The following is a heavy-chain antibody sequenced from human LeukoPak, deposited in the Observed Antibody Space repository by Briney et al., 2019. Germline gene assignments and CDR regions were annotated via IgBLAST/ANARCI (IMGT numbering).Heavy chain of an antibody. CDR2: ISYDGSNK. Sequence: GGSLRLSCAACGFTFSSYGMHWVRQAPGKGLEWVAVISYDGSNKYYADSVKGRFTISRDNSKNTLYLQMNSLRAEDTAVYYCAKDLSDYASYYYYGMDVWGQGTTVTVSS. V-gene: IGHV3-30*18. CDR3: AKDLSDYASYYYYGMDV. D-gene: IGHD4-17*01. CDR1: GFTFSSYG. J-gene: IGHJ6*02.